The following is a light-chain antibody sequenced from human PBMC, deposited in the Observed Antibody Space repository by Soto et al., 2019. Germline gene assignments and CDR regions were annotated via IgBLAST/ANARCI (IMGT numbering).Light chain of an antibody. CDR1: SSDVGGYNY. CDR3: CSYAGSYTLV. CDR2: DVS. Sequence: QSALTQPRSVSGSPGQSVTISCTGTSSDVGGYNYVSWYQQHPGKDPKVMIYDVSKRPSGVPDRFSGSKSDNTASLTISGLQAEDDADYYCCSYAGSYTLVFGGGTKLTVL. J-gene: IGLJ2*01. V-gene: IGLV2-11*01.